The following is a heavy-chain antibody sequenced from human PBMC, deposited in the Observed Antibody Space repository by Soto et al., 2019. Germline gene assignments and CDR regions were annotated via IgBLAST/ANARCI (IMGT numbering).Heavy chain of an antibody. D-gene: IGHD4-17*01. CDR1: GYPFTNFG. V-gene: IGHV1-18*01. J-gene: IGHJ6*02. CDR2: ISTHHRFT. Sequence: GPGVKKPGASVKVSCKASGYPFTNFGVSWVRQAPGQGLEWMGWISTHHRFTNYAPEFQGRVTMAADASRSTAYMELGSLTSDDTAIYYCVKSGGWLLRDYGIYMDVWGQGTTVTVSS. CDR3: VKSGGWLLRDYGIYMDV.